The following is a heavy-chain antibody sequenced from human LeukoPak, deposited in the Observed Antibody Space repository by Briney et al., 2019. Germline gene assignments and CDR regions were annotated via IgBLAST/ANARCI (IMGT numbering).Heavy chain of an antibody. D-gene: IGHD3-10*01. V-gene: IGHV3-64*01. CDR1: GFTFSSYA. CDR2: ISSNGGST. CDR3: ARVRGAYYFDC. Sequence: GGSLRLSCAASGFTFSSYAMHWVRQAPGKGLEYVSAISSNGGSTYYANSVKGRFTISRDNSKNTLYLRMGSLRAEDMAVYYCARVRGAYYFDCWGQGTLVTVSS. J-gene: IGHJ4*02.